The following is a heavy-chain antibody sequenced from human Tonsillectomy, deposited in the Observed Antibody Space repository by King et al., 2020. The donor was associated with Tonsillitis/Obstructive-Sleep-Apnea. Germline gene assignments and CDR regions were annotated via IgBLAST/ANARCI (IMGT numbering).Heavy chain of an antibody. CDR3: ARGSGDGYNSYDY. D-gene: IGHD5-24*01. J-gene: IGHJ4*02. Sequence: VQLVESGGGLVKPGGSLRLSCAASGFTLSSYSMNWVRQAPGKGLEWVSSISSSSSYIYYADSVKGRFTISRDNAKNSLYLQMNSLRAEDTAVYYCARGSGDGYNSYDYWGQGTLVTVSS. V-gene: IGHV3-21*01. CDR2: ISSSSSYI. CDR1: GFTLSSYS.